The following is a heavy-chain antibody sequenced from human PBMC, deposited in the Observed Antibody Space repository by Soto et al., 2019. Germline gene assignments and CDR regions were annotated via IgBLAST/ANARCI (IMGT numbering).Heavy chain of an antibody. CDR1: GYTFIAYY. V-gene: IGHV1-2*02. D-gene: IGHD5-12*01. J-gene: IGHJ4*02. Sequence: WASVKVSCKASGYTFIAYYIHWVRQAPGQGLEWMGWINPNSGATNYPQKFQGRVTMTRDRSITTAYMELSRLKSDDTALYFCARDAVSTIGNFDFWGQGTPVTVSS. CDR2: INPNSGAT. CDR3: ARDAVSTIGNFDF.